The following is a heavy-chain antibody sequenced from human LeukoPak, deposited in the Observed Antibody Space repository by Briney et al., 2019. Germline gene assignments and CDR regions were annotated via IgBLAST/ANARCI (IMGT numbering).Heavy chain of an antibody. CDR3: ARNGGGYPRRAEYFQH. Sequence: ASVKVSCKASGYTFTSYYMHWVRQAPGQGLEWMGIINPSGGSTSYAQKFQGRVTMTRDTSTSTVYMELSSLRSEDTAVYYCARNGGGYPRRAEYFQHWGQGTLVTVSS. CDR1: GYTFTSYY. V-gene: IGHV1-46*01. J-gene: IGHJ1*01. CDR2: INPSGGST. D-gene: IGHD1-26*01.